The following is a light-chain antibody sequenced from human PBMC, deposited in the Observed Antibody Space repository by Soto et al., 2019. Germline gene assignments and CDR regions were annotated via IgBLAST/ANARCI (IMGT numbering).Light chain of an antibody. Sequence: VLTQSPATLSLSPGDRATLSCRASPSVTNYLAWYQQKPGQPPRLLIYAAFNRAAGIPARFSGSGSGTDFTLTISSLEPEDSAVYYCQQRNIWPPVTFGQGTRLEIK. V-gene: IGKV3-11*01. J-gene: IGKJ5*01. CDR2: AAF. CDR3: QQRNIWPPVT. CDR1: PSVTNY.